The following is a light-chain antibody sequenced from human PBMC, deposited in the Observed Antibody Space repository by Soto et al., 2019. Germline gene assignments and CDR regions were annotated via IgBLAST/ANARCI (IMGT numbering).Light chain of an antibody. CDR2: DNT. CDR1: SSNIGSGYD. J-gene: IGLJ3*02. CDR3: QSYDSSLSASV. V-gene: IGLV1-40*01. Sequence: QSVLTQPPSVSGAPGQSVTISCTGSSSNIGSGYDVQWYQQLPQTAPKLLISDNTNRPSGVPDRFSGSRSGTSASLAITGLQAEDEADYYCQSYDSSLSASVFGGGTKVTVL.